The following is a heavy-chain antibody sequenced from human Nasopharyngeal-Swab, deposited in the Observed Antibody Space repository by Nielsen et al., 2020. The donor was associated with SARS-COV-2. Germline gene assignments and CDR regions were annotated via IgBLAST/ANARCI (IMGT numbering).Heavy chain of an antibody. J-gene: IGHJ6*02. CDR1: GFTFSSYA. CDR3: AKDEWFYYYYYGMDV. CDR2: ISYDGSNK. D-gene: IGHD3-3*01. V-gene: IGHV3-30-3*01. Sequence: GESLKISCAASGFTFSSYAMHWVRQAPGKGLEWVAVISYDGSNKYYADSVKGRFTISRDNSKNTLYLQMNSLRAEDTAVYYCAKDEWFYYYYYGMDVWGQGTTVTVSS.